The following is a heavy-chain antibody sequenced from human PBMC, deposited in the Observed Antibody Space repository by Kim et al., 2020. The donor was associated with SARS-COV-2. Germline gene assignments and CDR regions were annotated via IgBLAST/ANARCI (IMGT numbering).Heavy chain of an antibody. V-gene: IGHV3-21*04. D-gene: IGHD1-26*01. CDR1: GFTFSSYS. CDR3: ARGEVGIVGVITAFDY. CDR2: ISSSSTYI. Sequence: GGSLRLSCAASGFTFSSYSMNWVRQAPGKGLEWVSSISSSSTYIYYADSVKGRFTISRDNAKNSLYLQMNSLRAEDTAVYYCARGEVGIVGVITAFDYWGQGTLVTVSS. J-gene: IGHJ4*02.